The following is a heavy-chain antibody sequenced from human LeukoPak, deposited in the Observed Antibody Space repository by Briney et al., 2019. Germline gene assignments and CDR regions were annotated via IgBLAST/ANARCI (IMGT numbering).Heavy chain of an antibody. V-gene: IGHV1-46*01. D-gene: IGHD2-2*01. J-gene: IGHJ4*02. CDR2: INPSGGST. CDR3: ATDKEVVPSATYFDY. Sequence: GASVKVSCKASGYTFTSYYIHWVRQAPGQGLEWMGIINPSGGSTRYQQKFQGRVTMTRDTSTSTVYMEVSSLRSEDTAVYYCATDKEVVPSATYFDYWGQGTLVTVSS. CDR1: GYTFTSYY.